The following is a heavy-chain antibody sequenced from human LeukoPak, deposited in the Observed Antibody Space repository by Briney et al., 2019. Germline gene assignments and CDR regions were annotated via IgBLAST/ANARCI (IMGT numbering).Heavy chain of an antibody. V-gene: IGHV1-8*03. J-gene: IGHJ4*02. Sequence: GASVKVSCKASGYTFTSYDINWVRQATRQGLEWMGWMNPNSGNTGYAQKFQGRVTITRNTSISTAYMELSSLRSEDTAVYYCARAGYSSSTSCYTVDWGQGTLVTVSS. CDR2: MNPNSGNT. CDR3: ARAGYSSSTSCYTVD. D-gene: IGHD2-2*02. CDR1: GYTFTSYD.